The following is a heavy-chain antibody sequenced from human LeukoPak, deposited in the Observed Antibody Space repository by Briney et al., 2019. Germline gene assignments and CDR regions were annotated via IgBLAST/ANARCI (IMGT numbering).Heavy chain of an antibody. CDR1: GFTFTNYW. D-gene: IGHD3-22*01. CDR3: ARDAIVVVITERNPLDY. CDR2: IEQDGSEK. Sequence: GGSLRLSCAASGFTFTNYWMTWVRQAPGKGLEWVANIEQDGSEKYYVDAVKGRFTISRDNAKNSLYLQMNSLRAEDTAVYYCARDAIVVVITERNPLDYWGQGTLVTVSS. V-gene: IGHV3-7*01. J-gene: IGHJ4*02.